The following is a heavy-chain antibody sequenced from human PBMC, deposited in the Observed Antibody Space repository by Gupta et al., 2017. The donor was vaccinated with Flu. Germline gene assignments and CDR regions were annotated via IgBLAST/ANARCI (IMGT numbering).Heavy chain of an antibody. CDR3: ARDRSSGWYDPYYLDF. V-gene: IGHV3-11*01. CDR1: GFTFSDYY. Sequence: QVLLVESGGGFVKPGGSLRLSCAASGFTFSDYYMTWVRQAPGKGLEWVSDISGGSSTIYYAESVKGRFTVSRDNAKNSVYLQLDNLRVEDTAVYYCARDRSSGWYDPYYLDFWGQGTLVTVSS. D-gene: IGHD6-19*01. CDR2: ISGGSSTI. J-gene: IGHJ4*02.